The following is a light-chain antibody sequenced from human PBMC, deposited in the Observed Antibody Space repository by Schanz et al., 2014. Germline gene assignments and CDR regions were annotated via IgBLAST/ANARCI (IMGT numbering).Light chain of an antibody. Sequence: ESVLTQSPGTLSLSPGERATLSCGASQSVRSSYLAWYQQKPGLAPRLLIYDASGRAIGIPDRFSGSGSGTDFTLTISRLEPEDFAVYYCQQYNIWPPVTFGQGTKVDIK. V-gene: IGKV3D-20*01. CDR2: DAS. CDR1: QSVRSSY. CDR3: QQYNIWPPVT. J-gene: IGKJ1*01.